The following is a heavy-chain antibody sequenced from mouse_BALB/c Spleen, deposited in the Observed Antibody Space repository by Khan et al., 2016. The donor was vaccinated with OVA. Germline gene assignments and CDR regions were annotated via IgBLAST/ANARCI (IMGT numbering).Heavy chain of an antibody. Sequence: EVELVESGGGLVQPGGSRKLSCVASGYTLSSFGIHWVRQAPMKGLEWVAYISSGSSTIYYVDTLKGRFTFTRDNPTNTLFLQMTSLRSEDTDMDYRARAGDNNHWYFADWGAGTSVTVSS. CDR2: ISSGSSTI. V-gene: IGHV5-17*02. CDR3: ARAGDNNHWYFAD. J-gene: IGHJ1*01. CDR1: GYTLSSFG. D-gene: IGHD6-1*01.